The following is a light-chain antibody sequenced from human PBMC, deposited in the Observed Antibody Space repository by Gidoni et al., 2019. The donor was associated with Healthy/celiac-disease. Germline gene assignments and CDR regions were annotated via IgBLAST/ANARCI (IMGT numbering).Light chain of an antibody. Sequence: DIQMTQSPSSLSASVGDRVTITCRASQSISSYLNWYQQKPGKAPKLLIYAASSLQSGVPSRLSGSGYGTDLTLTISSLQPEDFVTYYCQQSYSTPLFTFGPGTKVEIK. CDR1: QSISSY. CDR3: QQSYSTPLFT. J-gene: IGKJ3*01. V-gene: IGKV1-39*01. CDR2: AAS.